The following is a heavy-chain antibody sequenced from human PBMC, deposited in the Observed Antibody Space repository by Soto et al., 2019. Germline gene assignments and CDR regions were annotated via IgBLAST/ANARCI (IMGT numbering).Heavy chain of an antibody. V-gene: IGHV1-3*01. CDR3: ARGIYYFGSGTDNYYYYYYMDV. CDR2: INAGNGNT. D-gene: IGHD3-10*01. CDR1: GYTFTAYA. Sequence: VQLVQPGAEVKKPGASVKVSCKASGYTFTAYAMHWVRQAPGQRPEWMGWINAGNGNTKYSQKFQGRVSITRDTSASTAYVELTSLRAEDTAVYYCARGIYYFGSGTDNYYYYYYMDVWGKGTTVTVSS. J-gene: IGHJ6*03.